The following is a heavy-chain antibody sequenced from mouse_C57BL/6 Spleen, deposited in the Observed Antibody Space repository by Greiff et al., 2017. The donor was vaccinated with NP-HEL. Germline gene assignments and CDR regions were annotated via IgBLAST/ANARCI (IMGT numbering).Heavy chain of an antibody. D-gene: IGHD1-1*01. CDR2: ISSGGDYI. V-gene: IGHV5-9-1*02. CDR1: GFTFSSYA. J-gene: IGHJ2*01. CDR3: TRDGATVVPFDY. Sequence: EVHLVESGEGLVKPGGSLKLSCAASGFTFSSYAMSWVRQTPEKRLEWVAYISSGGDYIYYADTVKGRFTISRDNARNTLYLQMSSLKSEDTAMYYCTRDGATVVPFDYWGQGTTLTVSS.